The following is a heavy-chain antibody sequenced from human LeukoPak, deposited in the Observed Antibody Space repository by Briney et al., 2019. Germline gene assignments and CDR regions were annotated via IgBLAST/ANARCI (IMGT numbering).Heavy chain of an antibody. D-gene: IGHD3-9*01. CDR3: TTDRIRYFDWLHAWDFDY. V-gene: IGHV3-7*03. CDR2: IKQDGSEK. J-gene: IGHJ4*02. Sequence: GGSLRLSCAASGFTFSSYWMSWVRQAPGKGLEWVANIKQDGSEKYYVDSVKGRFTISRDNAKNSLYLQMNSLRAEDTAVYYCTTDRIRYFDWLHAWDFDYWGQGTLVTVSS. CDR1: GFTFSSYW.